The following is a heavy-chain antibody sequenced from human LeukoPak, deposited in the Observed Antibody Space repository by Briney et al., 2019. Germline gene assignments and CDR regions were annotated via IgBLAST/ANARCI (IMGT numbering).Heavy chain of an antibody. CDR3: ASDSSGYYSD. Sequence: SETLSLTCAVSGGSISSGGYSWSWIRQPPGKGLEWIGYIYYSGSTYYNPSLKSRVTISVDTSKNQFSLKLSSVTAADTAVYYCASDSSGYYSDWGQGTLVTVSS. CDR2: IYYSGST. D-gene: IGHD3-22*01. J-gene: IGHJ4*02. CDR1: GGSISSGGYS. V-gene: IGHV4-30-4*07.